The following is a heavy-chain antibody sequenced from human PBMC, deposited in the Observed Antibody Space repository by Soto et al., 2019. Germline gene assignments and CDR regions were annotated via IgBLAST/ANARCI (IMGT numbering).Heavy chain of an antibody. CDR1: GGTFSSYT. CDR2: IIPILGIA. J-gene: IGHJ6*02. D-gene: IGHD3-22*01. V-gene: IGHV1-69*04. CDR3: ARDPNYYDSSGGYYYGMDV. Sequence: ASVKVSCKASGGTFSSYTIGWVRQAPGQGLEWMGRIIPILGIANYAQKFQGRVTITADKSTSTAYMELSSLRSEDTAVYYCARDPNYYDSSGGYYYGMDVWGQGTTVTVSS.